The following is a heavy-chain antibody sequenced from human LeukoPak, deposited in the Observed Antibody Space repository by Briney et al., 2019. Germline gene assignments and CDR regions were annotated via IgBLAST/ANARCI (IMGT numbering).Heavy chain of an antibody. V-gene: IGHV1-18*01. D-gene: IGHD2-2*01. CDR1: GYTFRTYG. Sequence: SVKVSCKTSGYTFRTYGITWVRQASGQGLEWMGWITAYSGDRKYAQMIQDRVTMTTDTSTSTAYMELRSLTSDDTAVYYCARDQGYCSSTSCFGVDWGQGTLVTVSS. J-gene: IGHJ4*02. CDR2: ITAYSGDR. CDR3: ARDQGYCSSTSCFGVD.